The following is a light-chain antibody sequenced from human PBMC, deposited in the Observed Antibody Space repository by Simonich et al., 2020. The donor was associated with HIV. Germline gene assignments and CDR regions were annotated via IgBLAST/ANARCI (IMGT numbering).Light chain of an antibody. CDR1: QSVSSY. CDR2: VAS. Sequence: EIVLTQSPATLSLSPGETATLPSRASQSVSSYLAWYQQKPGQAPRLLIYVASTRATGIPARFSGSGSGTEFTLTISSLQSEDFAVYYCQQYNTRPGTFGQGTKVEIK. J-gene: IGKJ1*01. CDR3: QQYNTRPGT. V-gene: IGKV3-15*01.